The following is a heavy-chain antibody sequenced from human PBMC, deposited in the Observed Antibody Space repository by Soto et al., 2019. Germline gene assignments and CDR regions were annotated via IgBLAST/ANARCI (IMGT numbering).Heavy chain of an antibody. V-gene: IGHV3-23*01. Sequence: PGGPMSLCCAASGCPFSSYAMSWVSKAPGKGLEWVSAISGSGGSTYYADSVKGRFTISRDNSKNTLYLQMNSLRAEDTAVYYCAKNCRGSGQLESWFDPWGQGTLVTVS. CDR3: AKNCRGSGQLESWFDP. D-gene: IGHD3-16*01. CDR2: ISGSGGST. J-gene: IGHJ5*02. CDR1: GCPFSSYA.